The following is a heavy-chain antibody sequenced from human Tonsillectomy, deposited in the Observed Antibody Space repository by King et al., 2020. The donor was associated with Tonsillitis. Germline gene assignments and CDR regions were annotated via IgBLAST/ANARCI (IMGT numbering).Heavy chain of an antibody. CDR1: GYTFTSYG. J-gene: IGHJ4*02. V-gene: IGHV1-18*01. CDR3: ARGPLRFLEWFIDY. D-gene: IGHD3-3*01. Sequence: VQLVESGAEVKKPGASVKVSCKSSGYTFTSYGISGVRQAPGQGLVWMGLISAYNGITNYAQKLQCRVTMNTDTSTSTAYMELMSLRSDDTAVYYCARGPLRFLEWFIDYWGQGTLVTVSS. CDR2: ISAYNGIT.